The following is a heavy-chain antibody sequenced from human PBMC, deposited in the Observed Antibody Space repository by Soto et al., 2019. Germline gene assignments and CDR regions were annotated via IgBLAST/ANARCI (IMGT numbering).Heavy chain of an antibody. CDR3: AKDMVPDSRGPKGAFHV. Sequence: GGSLRLSCAASGFTFDEYAMHWVRLLPGKGLEWVAGINWNSRSMSSADAVRGRFSISRDNAKNSLILQMNSLRVDDTAVYFCAKDMVPDSRGPKGAFHVRGRGTLVTVSS. J-gene: IGHJ4*03. CDR1: GFTFDEYA. D-gene: IGHD3-22*01. V-gene: IGHV3-9*01. CDR2: INWNSRSM.